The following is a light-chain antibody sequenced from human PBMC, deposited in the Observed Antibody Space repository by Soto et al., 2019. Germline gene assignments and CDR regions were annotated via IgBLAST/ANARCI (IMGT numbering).Light chain of an antibody. Sequence: EIVLTHSPCTLSLSPGERATLSCMASQSVSSSYLAWYQQKPGQAPRLLIYGASSRATGIPDRFSGSGSGTDFTLTISRLEPEDFAVYYCQQYGSSRTFGQGTKVDIK. CDR2: GAS. V-gene: IGKV3-20*01. CDR1: QSVSSSY. J-gene: IGKJ1*01. CDR3: QQYGSSRT.